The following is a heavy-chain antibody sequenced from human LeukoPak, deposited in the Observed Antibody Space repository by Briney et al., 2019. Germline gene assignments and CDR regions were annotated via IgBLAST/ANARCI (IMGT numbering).Heavy chain of an antibody. CDR2: ISGSGVST. Sequence: GGSLRLSCAASGFTFSTYAMTWVRQAPGKGLEWVSAISGSGVSTYYADSVKGRFTISRDNSKNTLYLQMDSLRAEDTAIYYCVKRVEIVAASNSWFDSWGQGILVTVFS. J-gene: IGHJ5*01. D-gene: IGHD5-12*01. CDR3: VKRVEIVAASNSWFDS. V-gene: IGHV3-23*01. CDR1: GFTFSTYA.